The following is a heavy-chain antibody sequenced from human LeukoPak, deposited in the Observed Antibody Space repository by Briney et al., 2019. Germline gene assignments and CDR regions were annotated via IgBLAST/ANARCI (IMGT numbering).Heavy chain of an antibody. Sequence: SETLSLTCAVYGGSSSGYHWTWIRQSPGKGLEGIGEISHDGRTNYNPSLKSRVTISIDASKNQFSLSLTSVTAADTAVYYCARETWGFGELGSWGQGTLVTVSS. D-gene: IGHD3-10*01. CDR3: ARETWGFGELGS. CDR1: GGSSSGYH. J-gene: IGHJ4*02. V-gene: IGHV4-34*01. CDR2: ISHDGRT.